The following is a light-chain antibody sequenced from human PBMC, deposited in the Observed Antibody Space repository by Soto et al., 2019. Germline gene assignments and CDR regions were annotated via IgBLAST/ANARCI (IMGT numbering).Light chain of an antibody. CDR1: QSLVHSDGNTY. Sequence: DIVMTQTPLSLPVTLGQPSSISCRSSQSLVHSDGNTYFNWLQQRPGQPPRLRIDKISNRVPGVPDRVSGSGASADFTLKISRVEAEDVGVYYCTQDTQSYTFGQGTKLEIK. J-gene: IGKJ2*01. V-gene: IGKV2-24*01. CDR2: KIS. CDR3: TQDTQSYT.